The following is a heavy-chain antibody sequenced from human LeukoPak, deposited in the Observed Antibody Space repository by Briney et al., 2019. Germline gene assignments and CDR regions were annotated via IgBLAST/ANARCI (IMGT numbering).Heavy chain of an antibody. J-gene: IGHJ2*01. V-gene: IGHV3-33*01. Sequence: GGSLRLSCAASGFTFSSYGMHWVRQAPGKGLEWVAVIWYDGSNKYYADSVKGRFTISRDNAKNSLYLQMNSLRDEDTAVYYCVRDWYFDLWGRGTRVTVSS. CDR3: VRDWYFDL. CDR2: IWYDGSNK. CDR1: GFTFSSYG.